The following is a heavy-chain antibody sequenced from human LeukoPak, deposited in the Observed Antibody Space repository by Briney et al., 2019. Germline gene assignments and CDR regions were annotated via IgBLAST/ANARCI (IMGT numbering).Heavy chain of an antibody. CDR1: GFTFSNAW. D-gene: IGHD2-8*01. CDR2: VKSKSNGGTT. CDR3: TAGVGHSDFDY. V-gene: IGHV3-15*01. J-gene: IGHJ4*02. Sequence: GGSLRLSCAASGFTFSNAWMSWVCQAPGKGLEWVGRVKSKSNGGTTGYAAPVKGRFTISRDDSKNTYLQMNSLKSEDTAVYFCTAGVGHSDFDYWGQGTLVTVSS.